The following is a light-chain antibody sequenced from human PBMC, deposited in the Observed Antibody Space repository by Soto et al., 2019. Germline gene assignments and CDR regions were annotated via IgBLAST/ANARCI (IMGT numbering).Light chain of an antibody. CDR2: GAS. CDR3: QQYNKFPSLT. J-gene: IGKJ4*01. V-gene: IGKV3-15*01. CDR1: QSVRSN. Sequence: EIVMTQSPATLSVSPGERATLSCRSSQSVRSNLAWYQQRPGQAPRLLIYGASTRATGIPARFSGSGSGTEFTLIISSLQSEDFALYYCQQYNKFPSLTFGGGTKVEIK.